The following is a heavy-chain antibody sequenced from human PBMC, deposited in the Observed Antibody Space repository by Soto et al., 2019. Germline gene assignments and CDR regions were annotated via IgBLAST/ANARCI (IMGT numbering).Heavy chain of an antibody. CDR2: IYYSGST. D-gene: IGHD4-17*01. CDR1: RSSYY. J-gene: IGHJ4*02. Sequence: RSSYYWGWIRQPPGKGLEWIGSIYYSGSTYYKQSLKSRVTISVDTSKNQFSLKLSSVTAADTAVYYCARHDYGGFGLWGQGTLVTFSS. V-gene: IGHV4-39*01. CDR3: ARHDYGGFGL.